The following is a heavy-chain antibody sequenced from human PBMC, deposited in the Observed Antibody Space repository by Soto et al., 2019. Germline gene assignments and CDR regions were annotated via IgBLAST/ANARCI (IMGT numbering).Heavy chain of an antibody. Sequence: PSETLSLTCAVYGGSFSGYYWSWIRQPPGKGLEWIGEINHSGSTNYNPSLKSRVTISVDASKNQFSLKLSSVTAADTAVYYCASRGGQVLRYFDWSHPLPAYWGQGTLVTVS. CDR2: INHSGST. CDR1: GGSFSGYY. J-gene: IGHJ4*02. D-gene: IGHD3-9*01. V-gene: IGHV4-34*01. CDR3: ASRGGQVLRYFDWSHPLPAY.